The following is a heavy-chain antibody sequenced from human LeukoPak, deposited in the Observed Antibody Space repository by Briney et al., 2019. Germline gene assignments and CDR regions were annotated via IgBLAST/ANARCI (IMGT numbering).Heavy chain of an antibody. Sequence: SVKVSCKASGGTFISYAISWVRQAPGQGLEWMGRIIPIFGTANYAQKFQGRVTITTDESTSTAYMELSSLRSEDTAVYYCASSKYYYDSSGYYYFDYWGQGTLVTVSS. CDR1: GGTFISYA. J-gene: IGHJ4*02. CDR2: IIPIFGTA. CDR3: ASSKYYYDSSGYYYFDY. D-gene: IGHD3-22*01. V-gene: IGHV1-69*05.